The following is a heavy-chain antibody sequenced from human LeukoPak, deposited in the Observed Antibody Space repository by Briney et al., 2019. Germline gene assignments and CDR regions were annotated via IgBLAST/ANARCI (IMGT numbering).Heavy chain of an antibody. J-gene: IGHJ3*02. CDR1: GFTFSTYS. V-gene: IGHV3-21*01. CDR2: ISSSSSYI. Sequence: GGSLRLSCAASGFTFSTYSMNWVRQAPGKGLEWVSSISSSSSYIYYADSVKGRFTISRDNAKNSLYLQMNSLRAEDMAVYYCARVDPPELVLGAFDIWGQGTMVTVSS. CDR3: ARVDPPELVLGAFDI. D-gene: IGHD1-1*01.